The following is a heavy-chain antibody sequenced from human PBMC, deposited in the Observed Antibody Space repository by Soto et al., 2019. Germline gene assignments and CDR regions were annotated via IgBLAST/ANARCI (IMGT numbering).Heavy chain of an antibody. CDR1: GYTFTSYA. CDR2: INAGNGNT. Sequence: QVQLVQSGAEEKKPGASVKVSCKASGYTFTSYAIHWVRQAPGQRLEWMGWINAGNGNTKYSQKFQGRATITRDTSARTPYIELTSLPSEDTAVYYCASGDWWLFDYRGQGTLVTVSS. V-gene: IGHV1-3*05. D-gene: IGHD2-8*02. J-gene: IGHJ4*02. CDR3: ASGDWWLFDY.